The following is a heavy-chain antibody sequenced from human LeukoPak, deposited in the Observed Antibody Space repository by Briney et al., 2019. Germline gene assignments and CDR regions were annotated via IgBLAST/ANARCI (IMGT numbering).Heavy chain of an antibody. V-gene: IGHV4-39*01. Sequence: SETLSLTCTVSGDSISNTSYYWGWIRQPPGKGLEWIGSTYYSGTTYYNPSLKSRVTISVDTSNNQFSLKLSSVTAADTAVYYCARQLRYGRFDPLAQGPLVTVSS. D-gene: IGHD4-17*01. CDR3: ARQLRYGRFDP. CDR2: TYYSGTT. J-gene: IGHJ5*02. CDR1: GDSISNTSYY.